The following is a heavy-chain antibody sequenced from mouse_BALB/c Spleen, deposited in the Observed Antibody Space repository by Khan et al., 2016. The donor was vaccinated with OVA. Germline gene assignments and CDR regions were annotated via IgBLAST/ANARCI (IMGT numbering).Heavy chain of an antibody. J-gene: IGHJ3*01. Sequence: QVQLQQSGPELVRPGASMKMSCKASGYIFTNYWMHWVKQRPGQGLEWIGMIDPSNSETNLNQKFKDKATLNVDKSSNTAYMQLSSLTSEDSAVYYWARHDYWGFTYWGQGTLVTVSA. CDR1: GYIFTNYW. V-gene: IGHV1-52*01. CDR2: IDPSNSET. CDR3: ARHDYWGFTY. D-gene: IGHD1-1*01.